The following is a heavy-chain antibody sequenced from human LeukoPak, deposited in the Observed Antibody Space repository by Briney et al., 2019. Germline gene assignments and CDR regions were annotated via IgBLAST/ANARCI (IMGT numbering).Heavy chain of an antibody. J-gene: IGHJ4*02. V-gene: IGHV1-8*01. CDR2: MNPNSGNT. Sequence: GASVKVSCKASGYTFTSYDINWARQATGQGLEWMGWMNPNSGNTGYAQKFQGRVTMTRNTSISTAYMELSSLRSEDTAMYYCARGAGWVAGTNDYWGQGTLVTVSS. D-gene: IGHD6-19*01. CDR3: ARGAGWVAGTNDY. CDR1: GYTFTSYD.